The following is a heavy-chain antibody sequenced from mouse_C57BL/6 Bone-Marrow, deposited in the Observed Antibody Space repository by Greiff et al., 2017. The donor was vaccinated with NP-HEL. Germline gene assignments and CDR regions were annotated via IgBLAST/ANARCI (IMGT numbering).Heavy chain of an antibody. Sequence: VQLQQPGAELVKPGASVKLSCKASGYTFTSYWMHWVKQRPGQGLEWIGMIHPNSGSTNYNEKFKSKATLTVDKSSSTAYMQLSSLTSEDSAVYYCALDPYYYGSSYWDCDVWGTGTTVTVSS. CDR1: GYTFTSYW. J-gene: IGHJ1*03. V-gene: IGHV1-64*01. D-gene: IGHD1-1*01. CDR2: IHPNSGST. CDR3: ALDPYYYGSSYWDCDV.